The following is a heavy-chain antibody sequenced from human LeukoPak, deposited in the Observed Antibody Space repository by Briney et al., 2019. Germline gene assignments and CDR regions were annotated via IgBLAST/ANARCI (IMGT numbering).Heavy chain of an antibody. CDR3: ARTIAAAFAYMDV. CDR2: IYHSGST. Sequence: SETLSLTCTVSGYSISSGYYWGWIRQPPGKGLEWIGSIYHSGSTYYNPSLKSRVTISVDTSKNQFSLKLSSVTVADTAVYYCARTIAAAFAYMDVWGKGTTVTVSS. CDR1: GYSISSGYY. J-gene: IGHJ6*03. D-gene: IGHD6-13*01. V-gene: IGHV4-38-2*02.